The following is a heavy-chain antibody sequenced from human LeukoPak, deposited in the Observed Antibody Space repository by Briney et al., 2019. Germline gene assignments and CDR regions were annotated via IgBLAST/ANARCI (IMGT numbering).Heavy chain of an antibody. Sequence: PGGSLRLSCAASGFTVSSNYMSWVRQAPGKGLEWVSVIYSGGSTYYADSVKGRFTISRDNSKNTLYLQMNSLRAEDTAVYYCARGDYYDSSGYYYANVDYWGQGTLVTVSS. CDR2: IYSGGST. J-gene: IGHJ4*02. CDR1: GFTVSSNY. D-gene: IGHD3-22*01. CDR3: ARGDYYDSSGYYYANVDY. V-gene: IGHV3-66*01.